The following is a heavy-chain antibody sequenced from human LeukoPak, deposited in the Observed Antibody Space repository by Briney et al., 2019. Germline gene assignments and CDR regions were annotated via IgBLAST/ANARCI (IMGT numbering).Heavy chain of an antibody. CDR3: ASMSGGSCLD. J-gene: IGHJ4*02. CDR2: IYTSGST. V-gene: IGHV4-61*02. D-gene: IGHD2-15*01. CDR1: GGSISSGSYY. Sequence: PSETLSLTCTVSGGSISSGSYYWSWIRQPAGKGLEWIGRIYTSGSTNYNPSLKSRVTISVDTSKNQFSLKLSSVTAADTAVYYCASMSGGSCLDWGQGTLVTVSS.